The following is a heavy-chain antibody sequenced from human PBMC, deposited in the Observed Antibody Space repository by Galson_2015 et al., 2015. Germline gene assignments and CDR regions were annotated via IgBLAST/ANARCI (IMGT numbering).Heavy chain of an antibody. CDR1: GFTFTSYS. CDR3: ARGGLGDSGSYPDL. J-gene: IGHJ2*01. D-gene: IGHD1-26*01. CDR2: ISSSSSTI. V-gene: IGHV3-48*01. Sequence: SLRLSCAASGFTFTSYSMSWVRQAPGQGLEWVSHISSSSSTISFADSVEGRFTISRDNAKKSLFLQMNSLRAEDTAVYYCARGGLGDSGSYPDLSARGSLLTVAS.